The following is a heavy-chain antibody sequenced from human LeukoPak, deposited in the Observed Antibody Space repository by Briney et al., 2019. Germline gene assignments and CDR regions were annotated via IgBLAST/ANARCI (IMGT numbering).Heavy chain of an antibody. CDR3: ARDLHGSPDW. J-gene: IGHJ4*02. D-gene: IGHD2-2*03. CDR2: INSDGTVA. CDR1: GFTFSTYW. Sequence: GGSLRLSCAASGFTFSTYWMHWVRQAPGKGLVWVSRINSDGTVANYADSVKGRFTISRDNAKNTVYLQMNSLRAEDAAVYYCARDLHGSPDWWGQGTLVTVSS. V-gene: IGHV3-74*01.